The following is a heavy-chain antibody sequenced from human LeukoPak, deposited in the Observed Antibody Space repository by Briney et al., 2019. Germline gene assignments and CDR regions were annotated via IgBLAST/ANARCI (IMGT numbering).Heavy chain of an antibody. CDR3: ASSSWSSEYFHY. CDR2: IYKDDNT. V-gene: IGHV3-66*01. Sequence: GGSLRLSCAASGFTVSSNYMTWVRQAPGKGLEWVSVIYKDDNTYYADSVKGRFAIYRDNSKNTLYLQLNSLRAEDTAVYFCASSSWSSEYFHYWGQGTLVTVSS. CDR1: GFTVSSNY. J-gene: IGHJ1*01. D-gene: IGHD6-13*01.